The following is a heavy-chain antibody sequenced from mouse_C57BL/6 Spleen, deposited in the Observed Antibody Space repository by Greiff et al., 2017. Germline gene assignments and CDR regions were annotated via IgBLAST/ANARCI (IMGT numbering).Heavy chain of an antibody. J-gene: IGHJ1*03. CDR1: GYTFTDYY. CDR2: INPNNGGT. Sequence: VQLQQSGPELVKPGASVKISCKASGYTFTDYYMNWVKQSHGKSLEWIGDINPNNGGTSYNQKFKGKATLTVDKSSSTAYMELRSLTSEDSAVYYCARGYSNDVRDWYFDVWGTGTTVTVSS. V-gene: IGHV1-26*01. CDR3: ARGYSNDVRDWYFDV. D-gene: IGHD2-12*01.